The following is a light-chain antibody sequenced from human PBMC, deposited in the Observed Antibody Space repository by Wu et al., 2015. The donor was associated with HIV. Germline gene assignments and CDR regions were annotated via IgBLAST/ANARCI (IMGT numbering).Light chain of an antibody. CDR2: TTS. CDR3: LQNSNSPLS. J-gene: IGKJ4*01. V-gene: IGKV3-20*01. CDR1: QSISSSF. Sequence: EIVMTQSPATLSVSPGERATLSCRASQSISSSFLAWYQQRPGQAPSLLIYTTSRRATGIPDRFSGSGSGTDFTLTISRLEPEDFAVYYCLQNSNSPLSFGGGTKVEI.